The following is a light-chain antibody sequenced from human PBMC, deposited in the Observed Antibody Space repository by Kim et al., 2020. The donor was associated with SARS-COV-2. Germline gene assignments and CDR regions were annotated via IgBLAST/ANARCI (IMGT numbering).Light chain of an antibody. CDR2: DVN. J-gene: IGLJ1*01. Sequence: SVTISCTGTSIDVGGYNFVSWHQQHPGKAPKLIIYDVNKRPSGVPNRFSGSKSGNTASLTVSGLQAEDEADYYGSSYACTNRFSVFGTGTKVTVL. CDR3: SSYACTNRFSV. CDR1: SIDVGGYNF. V-gene: IGLV2-8*01.